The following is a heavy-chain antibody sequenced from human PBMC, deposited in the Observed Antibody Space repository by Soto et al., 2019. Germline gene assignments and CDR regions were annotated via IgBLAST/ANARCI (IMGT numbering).Heavy chain of an antibody. J-gene: IGHJ5*02. CDR2: ISAYNGQT. D-gene: IGHD3-3*01. Sequence: XSVKVSCKASGYPFDTYGINWVRQAPGQRPEWMGWISAYNGQTDYAQNFQGRVTMATDTSTNTAYMELRNLRSDDTAVYYCARDTHEFWNSYFFDPCGPRTLVTVSS. V-gene: IGHV1-18*01. CDR1: GYPFDTYG. CDR3: ARDTHEFWNSYFFDP.